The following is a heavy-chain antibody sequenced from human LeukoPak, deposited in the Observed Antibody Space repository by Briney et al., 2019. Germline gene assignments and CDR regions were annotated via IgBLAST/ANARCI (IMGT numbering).Heavy chain of an antibody. D-gene: IGHD4-11*01. CDR3: ARVSRLPDYFDY. Sequence: GGSLRLSCAASGFTFSSYEMNWVRQAPGKGLEWVSYISSSGSTMYYADSVKGRSTISRDNAKNSLYLQMNSLRAEDTAVYYCARVSRLPDYFDYWGQGTLVTVSS. J-gene: IGHJ4*02. CDR2: ISSSGSTM. V-gene: IGHV3-48*03. CDR1: GFTFSSYE.